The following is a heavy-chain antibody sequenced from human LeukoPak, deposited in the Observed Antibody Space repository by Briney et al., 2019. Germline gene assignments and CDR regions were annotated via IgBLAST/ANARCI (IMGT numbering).Heavy chain of an antibody. Sequence: GGSLRLSSSASGFTFSVFAMHWVRQAPGKGLEYVSAISSNGGNTYYADSVKGRFTISRDNSKNILYLQMSSLRAEDTAVYYCVKVDCSGGRCSFDYWGQGTLVTVSS. J-gene: IGHJ4*02. V-gene: IGHV3-64D*09. CDR2: ISSNGGNT. CDR1: GFTFSVFA. D-gene: IGHD2-15*01. CDR3: VKVDCSGGRCSFDY.